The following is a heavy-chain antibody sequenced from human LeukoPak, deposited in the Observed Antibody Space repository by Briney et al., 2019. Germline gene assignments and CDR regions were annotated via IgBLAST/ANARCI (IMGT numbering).Heavy chain of an antibody. D-gene: IGHD2-21*01. Sequence: PGGSLRLSCAASGFTFSNFWMAGVRQVPGKGREWVANIKEDAGTKHYAGSVEGRFTISRDNAKNLVYLQMNSLRADDTAIYHCARDTVGVLDYWGQGALVTVSS. CDR2: IKEDAGTK. V-gene: IGHV3-7*01. CDR3: ARDTVGVLDY. J-gene: IGHJ4*02. CDR1: GFTFSNFW.